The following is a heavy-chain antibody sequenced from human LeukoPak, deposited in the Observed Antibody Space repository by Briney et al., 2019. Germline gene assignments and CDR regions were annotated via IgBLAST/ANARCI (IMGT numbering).Heavy chain of an antibody. D-gene: IGHD5-12*01. Sequence: GSSVKVSCKASGGTFSSYAISWVRQAPGQGLEWMGRIILILGIANYAQKFQGRVTITTDTSTSTAYMELRSLRSDDTAVYYCARDRPKVATILDYWGQGTLVTVSS. J-gene: IGHJ4*02. V-gene: IGHV1-69*04. CDR2: IILILGIA. CDR1: GGTFSSYA. CDR3: ARDRPKVATILDY.